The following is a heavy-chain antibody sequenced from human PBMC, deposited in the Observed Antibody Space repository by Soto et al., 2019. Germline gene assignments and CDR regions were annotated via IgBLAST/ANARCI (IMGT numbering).Heavy chain of an antibody. CDR1: GGTFSSYA. V-gene: IGHV1-69*01. Sequence: QVQLVQSGAEVKKPGSSVKVSCRASGGTFSSYAISWVRQAPGQGLEWVGGIIPIFGTANYAQKFQGRVTITADESTSTAYMELSSLRSEDTAVYYCARMWVAAASKTGPDYWGQGTLVTVSS. J-gene: IGHJ4*02. D-gene: IGHD6-13*01. CDR2: IIPIFGTA. CDR3: ARMWVAAASKTGPDY.